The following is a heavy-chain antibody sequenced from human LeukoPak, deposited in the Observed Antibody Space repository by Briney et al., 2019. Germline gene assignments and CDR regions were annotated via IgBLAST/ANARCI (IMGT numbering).Heavy chain of an antibody. CDR1: GFTFSIYA. J-gene: IGHJ6*02. CDR3: ARMDRSSQGYYYYGMDV. CDR2: ISSNGGST. V-gene: IGHV3-64*01. Sequence: PGGSLRLSCAASGFTFSIYAMHWVRQAPGNGLEYVSGISSNGGSTYDANSVKGRFTISRDNSKNTLYLQMGSLRAEDMAVYYCARMDRSSQGYYYYGMDVWGQGTTDTVSS. D-gene: IGHD6-13*01.